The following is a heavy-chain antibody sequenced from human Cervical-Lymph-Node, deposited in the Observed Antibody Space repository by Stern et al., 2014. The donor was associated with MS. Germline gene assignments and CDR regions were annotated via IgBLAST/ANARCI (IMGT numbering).Heavy chain of an antibody. V-gene: IGHV2-70*04. D-gene: IGHD1-1*01. CDR2: IDWDDDK. J-gene: IGHJ4*02. CDR1: GISLSTSGVR. Sequence: QVTLRESGPALVKPTQTLTLTCTFSGISLSTSGVRVNWIRQPPGKALEWLARIDWDDDKFYSTSLKTSLTLSKDTSKNQVVLTMTNMDPVDTATYYCARMLGTHIDYWGQGTLVTVSS. CDR3: ARMLGTHIDY.